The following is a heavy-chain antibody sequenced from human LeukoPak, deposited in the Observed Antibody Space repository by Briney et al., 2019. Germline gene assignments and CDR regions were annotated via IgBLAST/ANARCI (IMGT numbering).Heavy chain of an antibody. Sequence: GGSLRLSCAASGFTFGDYAMHWVRQAPGKGLEWVSGISWNSGSIVYADSVKGRFTISRDNAKDSLYLQMNSLRAEDMALYYCAKLRSGSFDTWGQGTMVTVSS. V-gene: IGHV3-9*03. CDR1: GFTFGDYA. J-gene: IGHJ3*02. CDR3: AKLRSGSFDT. CDR2: ISWNSGSI.